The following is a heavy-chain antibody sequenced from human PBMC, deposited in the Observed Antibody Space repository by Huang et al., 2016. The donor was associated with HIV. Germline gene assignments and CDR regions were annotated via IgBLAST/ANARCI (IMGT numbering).Heavy chain of an antibody. J-gene: IGHJ4*02. CDR2: ISYDGSNK. CDR1: GFSFSTYG. CDR3: AKDGADEEWDIDY. V-gene: IGHV3-30*18. D-gene: IGHD1-26*01. Sequence: VQLVESGGGVVQPGRSLRLACAASGFSFSTYGLHWVRQAPGKGWGWVAVISYDGSNKYYAHSVKGRFTISRDTSENKVYLQMNSLRHEDTAVYYCAKDGADEEWDIDYWGQGTLVTVSS.